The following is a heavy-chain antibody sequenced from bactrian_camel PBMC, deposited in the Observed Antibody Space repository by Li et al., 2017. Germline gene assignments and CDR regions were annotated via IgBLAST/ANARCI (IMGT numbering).Heavy chain of an antibody. J-gene: IGHJ4*01. D-gene: IGHD1*01. CDR2: IVGSDD. CDR1: GFVFRADD. Sequence: VQLVESGGGLVQPGGSLRLSCAASGFVFRADDMSWVRQAPGNGFEWVSRIVGSDDYYADSVKGRFTISIDNAKDTMYLQMNNLAPEDTAVYYCVRDVSGPGTVGQGTQVTVS. V-gene: IGHV3S40*01.